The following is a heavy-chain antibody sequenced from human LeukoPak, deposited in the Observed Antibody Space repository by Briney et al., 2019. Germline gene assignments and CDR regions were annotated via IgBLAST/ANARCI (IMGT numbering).Heavy chain of an antibody. D-gene: IGHD3-22*01. J-gene: IGHJ4*02. CDR1: GGSISSNNW. CDR2: IYHSGSP. V-gene: IGHV4-4*02. CDR3: ARVPTYYDSPQGDY. Sequence: SGTLSLTCAVSGGSISSNNWWGWVRQPPGKGLEWIGEIYHSGSPNYNPSLKSRVTISVDKSRNHFSLNLSSVTAADTAVYYCARVPTYYDSPQGDYWGQGTLVTVSS.